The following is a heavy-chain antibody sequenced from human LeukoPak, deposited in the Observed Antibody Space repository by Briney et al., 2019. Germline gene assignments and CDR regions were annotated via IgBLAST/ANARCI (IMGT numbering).Heavy chain of an antibody. CDR1: GYTFTGYY. V-gene: IGHV1-2*02. CDR3: ASRGYDCYYYYGMDV. Sequence: ASVKVSCKASGYTFTGYYMHWVRQAPGQGLEWMGWINPNSGGTNYAQKFQGRVTMTRDTSISAAYMELSRLRSDDTAVYYCASRGYDCYYYYGMDVWGQGTTVTVSS. CDR2: INPNSGGT. J-gene: IGHJ6*02. D-gene: IGHD5-12*01.